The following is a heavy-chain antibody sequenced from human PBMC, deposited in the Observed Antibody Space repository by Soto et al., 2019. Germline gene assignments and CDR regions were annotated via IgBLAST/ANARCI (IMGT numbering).Heavy chain of an antibody. CDR2: MSYDGSTK. Sequence: QVQLVESGGGVVQPGRSLRLSCAASGFTFSTYGMHWVRQAPGKGLEWVAIMSYDGSTKYYADSVKGRFTISRDNSKNTLYLQMDSRRAEDSAVYYCAKETVGGDYSGWYFDLWGRGTLVTVSS. V-gene: IGHV3-30*18. CDR1: GFTFSTYG. D-gene: IGHD4-17*01. J-gene: IGHJ2*01. CDR3: AKETVGGDYSGWYFDL.